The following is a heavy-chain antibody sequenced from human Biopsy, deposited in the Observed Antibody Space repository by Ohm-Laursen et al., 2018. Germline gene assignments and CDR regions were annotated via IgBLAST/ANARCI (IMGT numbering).Heavy chain of an antibody. D-gene: IGHD3-3*01. CDR1: GGSISDDY. V-gene: IGHV4-59*01. CDR3: ARERQFRFLEGAFDY. Sequence: SQTLSLTCSVSGGSISDDYWNWIRQPPGKGLQVIGYISSGGRAKYNPSLKSRLTISLDTSKNQLSLRLSSVTAADSAIYYCARERQFRFLEGAFDYWGLGILVTVSS. J-gene: IGHJ4*02. CDR2: ISSGGRA.